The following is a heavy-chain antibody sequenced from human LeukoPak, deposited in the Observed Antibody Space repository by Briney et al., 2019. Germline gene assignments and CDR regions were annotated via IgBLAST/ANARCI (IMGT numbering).Heavy chain of an antibody. D-gene: IGHD1-1*01. CDR2: INPNSGGT. CDR3: ARGGTTGTGYYYYYYMDV. CDR1: GYTFTGYY. V-gene: IGHV1-2*02. J-gene: IGHJ6*03. Sequence: ASVKVSCKASGYTFTGYYMHWVRQAPGQGLEWMGWINPNSGGTNYAQKFQGRVTMTRDTSISTAYMELSRLRSDDTAVYYCARGGTTGTGYYYYYYMDVWGKGTTVTVS.